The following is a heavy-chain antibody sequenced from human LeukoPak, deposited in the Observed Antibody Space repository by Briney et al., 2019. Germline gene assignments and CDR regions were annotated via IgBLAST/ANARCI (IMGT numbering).Heavy chain of an antibody. CDR3: ARLSYGDYGGDALDI. CDR2: IYPGDSDT. D-gene: IGHD4-17*01. CDR1: GYSFTSYW. J-gene: IGHJ3*02. Sequence: GESLKISCKGSGYSFTSYWIGWVRQMPGKGLEWMGIIYPGDSDTRYSPSFQGQVTISADKSISTAYLQWSSLKASDTAMYYCARLSYGDYGGDALDIWGQGTMVTVSS. V-gene: IGHV5-51*01.